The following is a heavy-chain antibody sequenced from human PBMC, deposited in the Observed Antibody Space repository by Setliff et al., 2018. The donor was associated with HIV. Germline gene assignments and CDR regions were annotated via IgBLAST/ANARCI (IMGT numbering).Heavy chain of an antibody. D-gene: IGHD1-1*01. Sequence: GGSLRLSCAVFGFTSNNYALHWVRQAPGKGLGWVAVITPDARYGFYGESVKGRFTISRDDSKNTLYLQMNSLRPEDTAVYYCARDRRGGQWNDPYVYMDVWGKGTTVTVSS. CDR1: GFTSNNYA. V-gene: IGHV3-30*04. CDR2: ITPDARYG. J-gene: IGHJ6*03. CDR3: ARDRRGGQWNDPYVYMDV.